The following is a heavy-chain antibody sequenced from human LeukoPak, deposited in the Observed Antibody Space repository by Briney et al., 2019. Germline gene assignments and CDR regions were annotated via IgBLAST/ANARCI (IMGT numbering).Heavy chain of an antibody. J-gene: IGHJ4*02. CDR3: ARGVGYDSSGSVGSFDY. Sequence: SESLSLTCTVPGGSISSGAYYWSWIRQHPGTGLVWIGYIYYSGSTYYNPSLKSRVTISVDTSKSQFSLKLTSVTAADTAVYYCARGVGYDSSGSVGSFDYWGQGTLVTVSS. D-gene: IGHD3-22*01. CDR1: GGSISSGAYY. V-gene: IGHV4-31*03. CDR2: IYYSGST.